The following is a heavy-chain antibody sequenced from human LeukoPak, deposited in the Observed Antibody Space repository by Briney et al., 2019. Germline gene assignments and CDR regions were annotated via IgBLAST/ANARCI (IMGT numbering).Heavy chain of an antibody. V-gene: IGHV4-39*01. CDR2: IYTSGST. CDR3: ATLTMSGLGIIPPAS. J-gene: IGHJ5*02. D-gene: IGHD3/OR15-3a*01. Sequence: PSETLSLTCTVSGGSISSSSYYWGWIRQPPGKGLEWIGRIYTSGSTNYNPSLKSRVTISVDTSKYQFSLSLASVTAADTAVYYCATLTMSGLGIIPPASWGQGTLVTVSS. CDR1: GGSISSSSYY.